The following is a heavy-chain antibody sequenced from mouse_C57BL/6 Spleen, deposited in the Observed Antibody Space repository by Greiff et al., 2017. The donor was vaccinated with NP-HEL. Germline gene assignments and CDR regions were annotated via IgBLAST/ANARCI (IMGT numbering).Heavy chain of an antibody. Sequence: EVMLVESGEGLVKPGGSLKLSCAASGFTFSSYAMSWVRQTPEKRLEWVAYISSGGDYIYYADTVKGRFTISRDNARNTLYLQMSSLKSEDTAMYYCTRDPRNSYAMDYWGQGTSVTVSS. CDR1: GFTFSSYA. D-gene: IGHD2-1*01. CDR2: ISSGGDYI. V-gene: IGHV5-9-1*02. J-gene: IGHJ4*01. CDR3: TRDPRNSYAMDY.